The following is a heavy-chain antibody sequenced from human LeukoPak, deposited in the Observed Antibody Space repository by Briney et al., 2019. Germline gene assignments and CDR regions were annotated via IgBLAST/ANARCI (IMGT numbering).Heavy chain of an antibody. V-gene: IGHV3-33*01. J-gene: IGHJ5*02. CDR1: GFTFSSCG. CDR2: IWYDGSNK. D-gene: IGHD6-13*01. Sequence: GGSLRLSCAASGFTFSSCGMHWVRQAPGKGLEWVAVIWYDGSNKYYADSVKGRFTISRDNSKNTLYLQMNSLRAEDTAVYYCAREYSSSWYLWFDPWGQGTLVTVSS. CDR3: AREYSSSWYLWFDP.